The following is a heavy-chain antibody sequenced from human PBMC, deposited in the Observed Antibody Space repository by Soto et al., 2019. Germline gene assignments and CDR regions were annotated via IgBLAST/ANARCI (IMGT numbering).Heavy chain of an antibody. Sequence: SETLSLTCTVSGGSVSSGSYYWSWIRQPPGKGLEWIGYIYYSGSTNYNPSLKSRVTISVDTSKNQFSLKLSSVTAADTAVYYCARGAYSYGRTAEGAHYDYWGQGTLVTVYS. D-gene: IGHD5-18*01. CDR3: ARGAYSYGRTAEGAHYDY. J-gene: IGHJ4*02. CDR2: IYYSGST. CDR1: GGSVSSGSYY. V-gene: IGHV4-61*01.